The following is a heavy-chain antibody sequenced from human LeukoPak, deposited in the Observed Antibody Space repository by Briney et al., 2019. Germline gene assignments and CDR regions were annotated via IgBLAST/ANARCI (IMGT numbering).Heavy chain of an antibody. D-gene: IGHD2-21*01. Sequence: SETLSLTCAVSGGSISSSPYYWGWIRQPPGKGLEWLGSIYYSGGTNYNPSLKSRVTISVDTSKNQFSLKLSSVTAADTAMFYCTRQAIVGRLPPLVWGQGILVTVSS. CDR3: TRQAIVGRLPPLV. J-gene: IGHJ4*02. CDR1: GGSISSSPYY. V-gene: IGHV4-39*01. CDR2: IYYSGGT.